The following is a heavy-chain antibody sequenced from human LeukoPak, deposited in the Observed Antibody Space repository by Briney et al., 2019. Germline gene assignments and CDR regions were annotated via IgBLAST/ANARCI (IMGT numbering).Heavy chain of an antibody. Sequence: GGSLRLSCAASGFTVSSNYLSWVRQAPGKGLEWVSVIYSGGSTYYADSVKGRFTISRDNSKNTLYLQMNSLRAEDTAVYYCARGNPGGDLDYWGQGTLVTVSS. CDR2: IYSGGST. V-gene: IGHV3-66*01. D-gene: IGHD2-21*02. CDR3: ARGNPGGDLDY. J-gene: IGHJ4*02. CDR1: GFTVSSNY.